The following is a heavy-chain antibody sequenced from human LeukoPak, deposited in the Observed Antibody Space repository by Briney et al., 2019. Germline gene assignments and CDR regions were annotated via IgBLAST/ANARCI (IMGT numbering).Heavy chain of an antibody. CDR1: GYTFTSYD. CDR3: ARTLCSGGSCYVDY. CDR2: MNPNSGNT. Sequence: ASVKVSCKASGYTFTSYDINWVRQATGQGLEWMGWMNPNSGNTGYAQKFQGRVTMTRNTSISTAYMELSSLRSEDTAVYYCARTLCSGGSCYVDYWGQGTLVTVSS. J-gene: IGHJ4*02. V-gene: IGHV1-8*01. D-gene: IGHD2-15*01.